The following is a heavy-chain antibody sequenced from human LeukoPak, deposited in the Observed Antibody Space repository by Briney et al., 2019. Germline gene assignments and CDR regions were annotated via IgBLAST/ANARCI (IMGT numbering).Heavy chain of an antibody. CDR1: GLTFSIYA. Sequence: PGGSLRLSCAASGLTFSIYAVSWVRRAPGKGLEWVSGISDSGTNTYYADSVKGRATISRDSSKNTFYLHMSSLRAEDTAVYYCARSEQLVLYGMDVWGQGTTVTVSS. CDR3: ARSEQLVLYGMDV. V-gene: IGHV3-23*01. J-gene: IGHJ6*02. D-gene: IGHD6-13*01. CDR2: ISDSGTNT.